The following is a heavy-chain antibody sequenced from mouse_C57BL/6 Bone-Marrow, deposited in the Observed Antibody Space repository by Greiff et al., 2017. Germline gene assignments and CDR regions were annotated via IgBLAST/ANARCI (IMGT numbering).Heavy chain of an antibody. CDR2: IDPNSGGT. D-gene: IGHD1-1*01. V-gene: IGHV1-72*01. CDR3: ARGGIYDYGSRPFAY. CDR1: GYTFTSYW. Sequence: QVQLQQPGAELVKPGASVKLSCKASGYTFTSYWMHWVKQRPGRGLEWIGRIDPNSGGTKYNEKFKSKATLTVDKPSSTAYMQLSSLTSEDSAVYYCARGGIYDYGSRPFAYWGQGTLVTVSA. J-gene: IGHJ3*01.